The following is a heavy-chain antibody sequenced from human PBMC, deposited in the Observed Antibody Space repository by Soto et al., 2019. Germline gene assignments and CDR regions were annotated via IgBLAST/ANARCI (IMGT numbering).Heavy chain of an antibody. J-gene: IGHJ4*02. CDR2: IWYDGSNK. CDR1: GFTFSSDG. CDR3: SRDDSDWFFN. Sequence: GGSLRLSCAASGFTFSSDGMHWVRQARGKGLEWVAIIWYDGSNKYYADSVKGRFTISSDSSKNTLYLQMHSLESEDTAVYYCSRDDSDWFFNWGRGTLVTVSS. D-gene: IGHD3-9*01. V-gene: IGHV3-33*01.